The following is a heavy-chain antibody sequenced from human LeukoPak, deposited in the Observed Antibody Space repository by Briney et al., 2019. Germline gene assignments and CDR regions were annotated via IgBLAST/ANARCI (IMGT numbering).Heavy chain of an antibody. CDR3: ARDRRLGDGYNDNFDY. D-gene: IGHD5-24*01. CDR1: GYTFTTYY. V-gene: IGHV1-46*01. CDR2: INPSGGST. J-gene: IGHJ4*02. Sequence: ASVKVSFKASGYTFTTYYMHWVRQAPGQGLEWMGVINPSGGSTSYAQKFQGRVTMTRDTSTSTVYMELSSLRSEDTAVYYCARDRRLGDGYNDNFDYWGQGTLVTVSS.